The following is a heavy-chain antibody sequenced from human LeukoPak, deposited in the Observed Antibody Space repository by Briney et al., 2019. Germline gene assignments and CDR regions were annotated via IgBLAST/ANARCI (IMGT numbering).Heavy chain of an antibody. Sequence: SQTLSLTCTVSGCSISSGDYYWSWIRQPPGKGLEWIVYISYSGSTSYNPSLKSPFTTSMASSKNQNSLRLSSVTAADTAVYYCARAVNYDFWSAYYYYMDVWDKGTTVTVSS. CDR3: ARAVNYDFWSAYYYYMDV. CDR1: GCSISSGDYY. V-gene: IGHV4-30-4*01. D-gene: IGHD3-3*01. J-gene: IGHJ6*03. CDR2: ISYSGST.